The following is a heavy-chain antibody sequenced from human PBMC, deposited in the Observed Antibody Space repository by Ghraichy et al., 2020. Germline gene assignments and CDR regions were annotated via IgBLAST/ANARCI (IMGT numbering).Heavy chain of an antibody. CDR1: GGSISSSSYY. CDR2: IYYSGST. J-gene: IGHJ5*02. Sequence: SETLSLTCTVSGGSISSSSYYWGWIRQPPGKGLEWIGSIYYSGSTYYNPSLKSRVTISVDTSKNQFSLKLSSVTAADTAVYYCARASSGWVKPGHSRPNWFDPWGQGTLVTVSS. D-gene: IGHD6-19*01. CDR3: ARASSGWVKPGHSRPNWFDP. V-gene: IGHV4-39*01.